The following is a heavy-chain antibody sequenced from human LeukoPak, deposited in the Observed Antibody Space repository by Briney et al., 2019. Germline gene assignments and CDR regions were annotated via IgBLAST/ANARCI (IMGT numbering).Heavy chain of an antibody. V-gene: IGHV4-34*01. J-gene: IGHJ6*02. CDR2: INHSGST. CDR3: ARVYSSSWYYYYYGMDV. CDR1: GGSFSGYY. D-gene: IGHD6-13*01. Sequence: SETLSLTCAVYGGSFSGYYWSWIRQPPGKGLEWIGEINHSGSTNYNPSLKSRVTISVDTSKNQFSLKLSSVTAVDTAVYYCARVYSSSWYYYYYGMDVWGQGTTVTVSS.